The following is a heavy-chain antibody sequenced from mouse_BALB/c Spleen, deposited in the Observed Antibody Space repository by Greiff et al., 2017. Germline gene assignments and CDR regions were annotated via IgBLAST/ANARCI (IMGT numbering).Heavy chain of an antibody. J-gene: IGHJ4*01. CDR2: ISTYYGNT. CDR3: ARGENYAMDY. V-gene: IGHV1-67*01. CDR1: SYTFTDYA. Sequence: VQLQQSGPELVRPGVSVKISCKGSSYTFTDYAMHWVKQSHAKSLEWIGVISTYYGNTNYNQKFKGKATMTVDKSSSTAYMELARLTSEDSAVYYCARGENYAMDYWGQGTSVTVSS.